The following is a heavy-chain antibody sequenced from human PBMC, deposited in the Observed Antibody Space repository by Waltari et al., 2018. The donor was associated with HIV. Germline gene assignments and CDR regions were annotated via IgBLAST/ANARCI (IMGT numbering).Heavy chain of an antibody. Sequence: QVQLVQSGAEVKKPGASVKVSCKASGYTFTTYYLHWVRQAPGQGLEWIGVNNTGAGSSVYKRKCQGRVTMTRDTSTTTVYMEVSSLTSEDTAVYYCARFSSPSLDYWGQGTLVTVSS. CDR3: ARFSSPSLDY. V-gene: IGHV1-46*01. D-gene: IGHD6-6*01. CDR1: GYTFTTYY. J-gene: IGHJ4*02. CDR2: NNTGAGSS.